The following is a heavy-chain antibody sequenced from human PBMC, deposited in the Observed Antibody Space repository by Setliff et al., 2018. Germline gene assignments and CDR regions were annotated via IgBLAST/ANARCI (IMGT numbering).Heavy chain of an antibody. Sequence: PSETLSLTCAVSGDSISSSNWWSWVRQPPGKGLEWIGEIYHSGSTNYNPSLKSRVTISVDTSKNQFSLKLSSVAAADTAVYYCARVPLMIAIRHAFDIWGQGTMVTVSS. V-gene: IGHV4-4*02. D-gene: IGHD2-21*01. CDR2: IYHSGST. CDR3: ARVPLMIAIRHAFDI. J-gene: IGHJ3*02. CDR1: GDSISSSNW.